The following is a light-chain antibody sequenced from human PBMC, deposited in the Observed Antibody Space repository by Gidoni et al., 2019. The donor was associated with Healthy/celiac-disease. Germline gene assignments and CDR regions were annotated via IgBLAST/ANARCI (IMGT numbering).Light chain of an antibody. J-gene: IGKJ3*01. CDR3: QQRSNWPLFT. Sequence: IVLTQSTATLSLSPGERATLSCRASQSVSSYLAWYQQKPGQAPRLLIYDASNRATGIPARFSGSGSGTYFTLTISSLEPEDFAVYYCQQRSNWPLFTFGPGTKVDIK. CDR1: QSVSSY. V-gene: IGKV3-11*01. CDR2: DAS.